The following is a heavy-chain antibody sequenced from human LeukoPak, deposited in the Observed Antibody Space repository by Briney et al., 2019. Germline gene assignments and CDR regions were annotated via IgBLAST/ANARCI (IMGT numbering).Heavy chain of an antibody. D-gene: IGHD4-23*01. J-gene: IGHJ2*01. Sequence: GASVKVSCTASGYTFISHWMHWVRQAPGQGLEWMGIINPNGGTTSYAQKFQGRVTLTGDTSTSTAYMELSSLRSEETAVYYCARDSSSDYGGNMYWYFDLWGRGALVTVSS. CDR2: INPNGGTT. V-gene: IGHV1-46*01. CDR3: ARDSSSDYGGNMYWYFDL. CDR1: GYTFISHW.